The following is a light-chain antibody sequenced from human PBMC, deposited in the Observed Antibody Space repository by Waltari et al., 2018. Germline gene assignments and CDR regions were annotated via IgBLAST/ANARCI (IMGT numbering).Light chain of an antibody. CDR2: AAS. J-gene: IGKJ5*01. V-gene: IGKV1-9*01. Sequence: IQLTQSPSSLSASVGDKVTITCRASQGISSNLAWYQQKPGKAPKLLISAASTLQSGVPLRFSGSGSGTDFTLTISSLQPEDFATYYCQQLNSYPITFGQGTRLEIK. CDR1: QGISSN. CDR3: QQLNSYPIT.